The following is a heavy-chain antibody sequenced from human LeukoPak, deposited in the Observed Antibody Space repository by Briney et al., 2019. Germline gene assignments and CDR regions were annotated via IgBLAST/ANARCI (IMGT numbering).Heavy chain of an antibody. CDR2: INPNSGGT. CDR3: AREESRWFGEFEY. J-gene: IGHJ4*02. Sequence: ASVKVSCKASGYTFTGYYMHWVRQAPGQGLEWMGWINPNSGGTNYAQKFQGRVTMTRDTSISTAYMELSSLRSEDTAVYYCAREESRWFGEFEYWGQGTLVTVSS. D-gene: IGHD3-10*01. V-gene: IGHV1-2*02. CDR1: GYTFTGYY.